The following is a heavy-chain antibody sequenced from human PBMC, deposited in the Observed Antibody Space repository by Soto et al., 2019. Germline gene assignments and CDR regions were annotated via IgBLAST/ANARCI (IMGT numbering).Heavy chain of an antibody. D-gene: IGHD1-26*01. Sequence: GASVKVSCKASGYTFTSYGISWVRQAPGQGLELMGWISAYNGNTNYAQKLQGRVTMTTDTSTSTAYMELRSLRSDDTAVYYCARDLTALGYSGSPGPFDPWGQGTLVTVYS. CDR3: ARDLTALGYSGSPGPFDP. V-gene: IGHV1-18*01. CDR1: GYTFTSYG. J-gene: IGHJ5*02. CDR2: ISAYNGNT.